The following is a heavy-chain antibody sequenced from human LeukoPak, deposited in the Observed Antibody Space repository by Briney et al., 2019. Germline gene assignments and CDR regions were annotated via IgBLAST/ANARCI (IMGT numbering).Heavy chain of an antibody. D-gene: IGHD4-11*01. CDR3: ARVTKTYYDGTDV. J-gene: IGHJ6*02. CDR2: IYYSGST. V-gene: IGHV4-30-4*01. Sequence: SETLSLTCTVSGGSISSVDYSGRCVRPPRGEGLGWIGDIYYSGSTYYNPSLKSRVTISVDTSKNQFSLKLSSVTAADTAVYYCARVTKTYYDGTDVWGQGTTVTVSS. CDR1: GGSISSVDYS.